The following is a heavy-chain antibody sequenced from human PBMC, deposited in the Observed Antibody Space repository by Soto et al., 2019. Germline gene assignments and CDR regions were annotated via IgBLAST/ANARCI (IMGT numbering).Heavy chain of an antibody. CDR1: GFPFNNAW. D-gene: IGHD1-26*01. J-gene: IGHJ4*01. Sequence: SGFPFNNAWINWVRQGPGKGLEWVGRVKSKADGGSGDYAAPVKGRFVVSRDDSKDIVYLQMNSLKIEDTGVYYCTTDSRTTLPEIRFDYWGHGTQVTVSS. CDR3: TTDSRTTLPEIRFDY. V-gene: IGHV3-15*07. CDR2: VKSKADGGSG.